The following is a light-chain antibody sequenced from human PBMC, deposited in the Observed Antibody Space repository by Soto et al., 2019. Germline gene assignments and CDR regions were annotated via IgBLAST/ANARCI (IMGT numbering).Light chain of an antibody. CDR1: NIGSKG. J-gene: IGLJ2*01. CDR2: RDS. CDR3: QVWDSSTWV. V-gene: IGLV3-9*01. Sequence: SYELTQPLSVSVALGQTARITCGGNNIGSKGVHWYQQKPGQAPILVIYRDSSRPSEIPERFSGSNSGNTAPLTISRAQAGDEADYFCQVWDSSTWVFGGGTKVTVL.